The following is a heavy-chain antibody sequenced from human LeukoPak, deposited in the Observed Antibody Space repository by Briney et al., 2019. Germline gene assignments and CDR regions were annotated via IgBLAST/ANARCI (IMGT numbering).Heavy chain of an antibody. CDR2: ISSSSSTI. J-gene: IGHJ4*02. D-gene: IGHD2-21*02. CDR1: GFTFSSYS. Sequence: GGSLRLSCAASGFTFSSYSMNWVRQAPGKGLEWVSYISSSSSTIYYADSVKGRFTISRDNSKNTLYLQMNSLRAEDTAVYYCAKDATYCGGDCYPGHFDYWGQGTLVTVSS. V-gene: IGHV3-48*01. CDR3: AKDATYCGGDCYPGHFDY.